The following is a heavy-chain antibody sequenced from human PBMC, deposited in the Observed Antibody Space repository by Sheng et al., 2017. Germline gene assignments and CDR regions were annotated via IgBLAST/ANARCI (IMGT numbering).Heavy chain of an antibody. V-gene: IGHV4-34*01. D-gene: IGHD3-10*01. CDR1: GGSFSGYY. CDR2: INHSGST. Sequence: QVQLQQWGAGLLKPSETLSLTCAVYGGSFSGYYWSWIRQPPGKGLEWIGEINHSGSTNYNPSLKSRVTISVDTSKNQFSLKLSSVTAADTAVYYCARGRGTMVRGVRWRYYGMDVWGQGTTVTVSS. CDR3: ARGRGTMVRGVRWRYYGMDV. J-gene: IGHJ6*02.